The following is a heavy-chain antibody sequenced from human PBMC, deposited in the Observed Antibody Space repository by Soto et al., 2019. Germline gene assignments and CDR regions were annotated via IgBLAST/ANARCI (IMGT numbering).Heavy chain of an antibody. J-gene: IGHJ4*02. Sequence: SETLSLTWTVSGGSINTFYWSWGRQPAGKGLGWIGRIFSSGSTSFNPSLESRVAMSVDTSKNHFSLNLSSVTAADMAVYYCAREGSYSAYNFAHGIQLWSFDFWGQGALVTVSS. D-gene: IGHD5-12*01. CDR1: GGSINTFY. CDR3: AREGSYSAYNFAHGIQLWSFDF. CDR2: IFSSGST. V-gene: IGHV4-4*07.